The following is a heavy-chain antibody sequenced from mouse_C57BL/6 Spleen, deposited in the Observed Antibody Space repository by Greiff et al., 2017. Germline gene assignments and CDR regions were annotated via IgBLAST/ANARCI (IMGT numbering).Heavy chain of an antibody. J-gene: IGHJ2*01. CDR3: ARDPSFDY. CDR2: IDPSDSYT. Sequence: VQLQQPGAELVRPGTSVKLSCKASGYTFTSYWMHWVKQRPGQGLEWIGVIDPSDSYTNYNQKFKGKATLTVDTSSSTAYMQLSSLTSEDSAVYYCARDPSFDYWGQGTTLTVSS. CDR1: GYTFTSYW. V-gene: IGHV1-59*01.